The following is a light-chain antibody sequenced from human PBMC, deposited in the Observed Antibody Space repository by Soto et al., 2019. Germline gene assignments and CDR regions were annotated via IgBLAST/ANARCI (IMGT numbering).Light chain of an antibody. CDR2: NAS. CDR1: QTINTNY. Sequence: EVVLTQSPGTLSLSPGERVTLSCRASQTINTNYLAWFQQKPGLAPRLLIYNASRRATGIPDRFTGSGSGTDFTLTTSRLQPEAFAVYFCHQFEGAPPCTFGQGTKVEIK. V-gene: IGKV3-20*01. CDR3: HQFEGAPPCT. J-gene: IGKJ1*01.